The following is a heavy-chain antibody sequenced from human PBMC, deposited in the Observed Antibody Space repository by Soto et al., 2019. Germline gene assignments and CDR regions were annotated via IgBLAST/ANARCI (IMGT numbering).Heavy chain of an antibody. D-gene: IGHD1-26*01. J-gene: IGHJ4*02. V-gene: IGHV3-23*01. CDR3: AVRKTGSYFDY. CDR2: IGASGDGT. Sequence: EVQLLESGGGLVQPGGSLGLSCAASGFTFSNYAMSWVRQAPGKGLEWVSGIGASGDGTYYADSVKGRFIISRDNSKNTLHLQMNSMRAEDTAVYYCAVRKTGSYFDYWGQGTLGNVSS. CDR1: GFTFSNYA.